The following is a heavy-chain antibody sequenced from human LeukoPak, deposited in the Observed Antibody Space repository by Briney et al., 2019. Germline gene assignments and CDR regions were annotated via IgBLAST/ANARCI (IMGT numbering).Heavy chain of an antibody. J-gene: IGHJ4*02. Sequence: PGGSLRLSCAASGFTFSSFSMSWVRQAPGKGLEYVSAISSNGGSTYYANSVKGRFTISRDNSKNTLYLQMGSLRAEDMAVYYCARAPHGSYGPYYFDYWGQGTLVTVSS. D-gene: IGHD5-18*01. CDR1: GFTFSSFS. CDR3: ARAPHGSYGPYYFDY. CDR2: ISSNGGST. V-gene: IGHV3-64*01.